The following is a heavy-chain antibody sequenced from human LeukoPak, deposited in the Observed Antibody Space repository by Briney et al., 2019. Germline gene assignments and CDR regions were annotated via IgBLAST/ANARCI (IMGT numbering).Heavy chain of an antibody. V-gene: IGHV1-8*02. CDR3: ARRYDSGSYHLPH. CDR2: MNPNSGNT. Sequence: ASVKVSCKASGYTFTGYYMHWVRQAPGQGLEWMGWMNPNSGNTGYAQKFQGRITMARNTSISTAYMELSSLTSEDTAVYFCARRYDSGSYHLPHWGQGTLVTVSS. J-gene: IGHJ4*02. CDR1: GYTFTGYY. D-gene: IGHD3-10*01.